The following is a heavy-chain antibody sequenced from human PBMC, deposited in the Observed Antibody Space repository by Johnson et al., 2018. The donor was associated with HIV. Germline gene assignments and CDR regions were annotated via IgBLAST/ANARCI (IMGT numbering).Heavy chain of an antibody. J-gene: IGHJ3*02. D-gene: IGHD6-6*01. CDR3: VLFSSIAAEGAFDI. CDR2: ISWDGGST. Sequence: VQLVESGGVVVQPGGSLRLSCAASGFTFDDYAMHWVRQAPGKGLEWVSLISWDGGSTYYADSVKGRFTISRDNSKNSLYLQMKSLRAEDTALYYCVLFSSIAAEGAFDIWGQGTMVTVSS. V-gene: IGHV3-43D*03. CDR1: GFTFDDYA.